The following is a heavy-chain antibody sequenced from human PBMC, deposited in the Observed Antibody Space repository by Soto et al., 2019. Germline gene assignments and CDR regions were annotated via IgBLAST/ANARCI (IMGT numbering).Heavy chain of an antibody. Sequence: PGGSLRLSCAASGSTFSGSAMHWVRQASGKGLEWVGRIRSKANSYATAYAASVKGRFTISRDDSKNTAYLQMNSLKTEDTAVYYCMSGFGVVIIRWGQGTLVTVSS. CDR2: IRSKANSYAT. V-gene: IGHV3-73*01. CDR3: MSGFGVVIIR. J-gene: IGHJ4*02. CDR1: GSTFSGSA. D-gene: IGHD3-3*01.